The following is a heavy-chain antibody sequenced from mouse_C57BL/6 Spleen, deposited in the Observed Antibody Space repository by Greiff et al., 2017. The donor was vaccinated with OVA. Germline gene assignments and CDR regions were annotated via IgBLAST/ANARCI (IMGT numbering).Heavy chain of an antibody. CDR2: IYWDDDK. CDR3: ARRRGTYYFDY. Sequence: QVTLKESGPGLLQSSQTLSLTCSFPGFSLSTSCMGVSWIRQPSGKGLEWLAHIYWDDDKRYNPSLKSRLTISKDTSRNQVFLKITSVDTADTATYYCARRRGTYYFDYWGQGTTLTVSS. D-gene: IGHD3-1*01. J-gene: IGHJ2*01. CDR1: GFSLSTSCMG. V-gene: IGHV8-12*01.